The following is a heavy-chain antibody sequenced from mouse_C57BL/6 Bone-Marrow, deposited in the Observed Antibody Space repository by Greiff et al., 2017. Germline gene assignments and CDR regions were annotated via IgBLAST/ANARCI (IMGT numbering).Heavy chain of an antibody. CDR3: ARVANWDPFDY. Sequence: QVQLQQPGAELVMPGASVKLSCKASGYTFTSYWMHWVKQRPGQGLEWIGEIDPSDSYTNYNQKFKSKSTLTVDKSSSTAYMQLSSLTSEDSAVYYCARVANWDPFDYWGQGTTLTVSS. J-gene: IGHJ2*01. D-gene: IGHD4-1*01. V-gene: IGHV1-69*01. CDR2: IDPSDSYT. CDR1: GYTFTSYW.